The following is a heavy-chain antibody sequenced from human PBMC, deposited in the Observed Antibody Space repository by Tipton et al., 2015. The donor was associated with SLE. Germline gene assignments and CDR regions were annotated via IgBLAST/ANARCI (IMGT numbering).Heavy chain of an antibody. J-gene: IGHJ6*02. CDR1: GGSISSSSYY. CDR3: AAVGRPVFYYYGMDV. V-gene: IGHV4-39*07. CDR2: IYYSGST. Sequence: TLSLTCTVSGGSISSSSYYWGWIRQPPGKGLEWIGSIYYSGSTYYNPSLKSRVTILVDTSKNQFSLNLISVTAADTAVYYCAAVGRPVFYYYGMDVWGQGTTVTVSS. D-gene: IGHD4-23*01.